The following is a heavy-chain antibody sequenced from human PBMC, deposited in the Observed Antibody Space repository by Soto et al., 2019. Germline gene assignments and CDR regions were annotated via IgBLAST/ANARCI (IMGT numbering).Heavy chain of an antibody. J-gene: IGHJ6*03. CDR3: ARICSGYDAPYYYYYMDV. D-gene: IGHD5-12*01. CDR1: GFTFSSYA. CDR2: ISGSGGST. Sequence: PGGSLRLSCAASGFTFSSYAMSWVRQAPGKGLEWVSAISGSGGSTYYADSVKGRFTISRDNSKNTLYLQMNSLRAEDTAVYYCARICSGYDAPYYYYYMDVWGKGTTVTVSS. V-gene: IGHV3-23*01.